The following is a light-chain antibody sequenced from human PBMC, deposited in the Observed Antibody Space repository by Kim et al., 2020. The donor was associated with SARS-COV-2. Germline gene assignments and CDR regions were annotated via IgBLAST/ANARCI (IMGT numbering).Light chain of an antibody. V-gene: IGLV1-44*01. CDR2: GND. CDR1: SSNIGSYV. Sequence: QSVLTQPPSVSGTPGQRVTISCSGSSSNIGSYVVNWYQQFPGKAPNLLIYGNDQRPAEVPDRFSASKSGTSASLAISGLQSEDEADYYCASWDDSLNGLFGGGTQLTVL. J-gene: IGLJ2*01. CDR3: ASWDDSLNGL.